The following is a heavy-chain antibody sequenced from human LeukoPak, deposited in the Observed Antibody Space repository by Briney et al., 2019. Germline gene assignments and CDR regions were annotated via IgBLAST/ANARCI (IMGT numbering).Heavy chain of an antibody. CDR3: ARDSGLAAAGTFNC. Sequence: QPGGSLRLSCAASGFTFSSYEMNWVRQAPGKGLEWVSYISSSGTTLYYADSVKGRFTISRDNAKNSLFLQMNSLRAEDTAIYYCARDSGLAAAGTFNCWGQGTLVTVS. D-gene: IGHD6-13*01. V-gene: IGHV3-48*03. J-gene: IGHJ4*02. CDR2: ISSSGTTL. CDR1: GFTFSSYE.